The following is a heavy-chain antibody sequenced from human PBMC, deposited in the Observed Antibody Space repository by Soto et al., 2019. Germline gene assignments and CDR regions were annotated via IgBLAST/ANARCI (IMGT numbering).Heavy chain of an antibody. J-gene: IGHJ4*02. Sequence: QVQLVESGGGVVQPGRSLRLSCAASGFTFSSYAMHWVRQAPGKGLEWVAVISYDGSNKYYADSVKGRFTISRDNSKNTLYLQMNSLRAEDTALYYCARDREHIVVATAPDYWGQGTLVTVSS. D-gene: IGHD2-21*02. CDR3: ARDREHIVVATAPDY. CDR2: ISYDGSNK. V-gene: IGHV3-30-3*01. CDR1: GFTFSSYA.